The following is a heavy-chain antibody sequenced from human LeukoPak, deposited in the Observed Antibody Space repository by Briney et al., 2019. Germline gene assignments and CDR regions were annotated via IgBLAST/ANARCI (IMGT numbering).Heavy chain of an antibody. CDR1: GYTSTSYY. D-gene: IGHD3-10*01. Sequence: ASVKVSCKASGYTSTSYYMHWVRQAPGQGLEWMGIINPSGGSTSYAQKFQGRVTMTRDTSTSTVYMELSSLRSEDTAVYYCARASPERSVYYGSGSYYPLDYWGQGTLVTVSS. V-gene: IGHV1-46*01. CDR2: INPSGGST. CDR3: ARASPERSVYYGSGSYYPLDY. J-gene: IGHJ4*02.